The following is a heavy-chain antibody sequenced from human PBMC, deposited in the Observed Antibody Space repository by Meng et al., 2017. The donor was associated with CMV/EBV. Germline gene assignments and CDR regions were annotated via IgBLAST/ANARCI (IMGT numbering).Heavy chain of an antibody. CDR3: ASGSSGDSSSSGFFDY. CDR2: ISAYNGNT. J-gene: IGHJ4*02. V-gene: IGHV1-18*01. Sequence: ASVKVSCKASGYTFTSYGISWVRQAPGQGLEWMGWISAYNGNTNYAQKLQGRVTMTTDTSTSTAYMELRSLRSDDTAVYYCASGSSGDSSSSGFFDYWGQGTLVTVSS. D-gene: IGHD6-6*01. CDR1: GYTFTSYG.